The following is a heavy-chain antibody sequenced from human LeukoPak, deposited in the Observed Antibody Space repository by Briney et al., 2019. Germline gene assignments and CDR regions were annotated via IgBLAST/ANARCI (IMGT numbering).Heavy chain of an antibody. J-gene: IGHJ4*02. Sequence: GGSLRLSCATSGFTFSSYGMHWVRQAPGKGLEWVAVISYDGSNKYYADSVKGRFTISRDNSKNTLYLQMNSLRAEDTAVYYCAREDYYGSRSSYDYWGQGTLVTVSS. CDR1: GFTFSSYG. CDR3: AREDYYGSRSSYDY. D-gene: IGHD3-10*01. V-gene: IGHV3-30-3*01. CDR2: ISYDGSNK.